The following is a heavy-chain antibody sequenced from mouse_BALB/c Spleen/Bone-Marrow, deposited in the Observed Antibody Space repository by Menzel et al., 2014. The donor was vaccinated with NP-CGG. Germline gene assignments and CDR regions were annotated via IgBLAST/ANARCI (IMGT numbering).Heavy chain of an antibody. CDR1: GFTFSTYA. CDR3: ARRYYGYWYFDV. V-gene: IGHV5-6-5*01. D-gene: IGHD1-1*01. J-gene: IGHJ1*01. CDR2: IYSGGST. Sequence: DVMLVESGGGLVKPGGSLKLSCAASGFTFSTYAMSWVHQTPEKRLEWVASIYSGGSTYYPDSVKGRFTISRDNARNILYLQMNSLRSEDTAMYYCARRYYGYWYFDVWGAGTTVTVSS.